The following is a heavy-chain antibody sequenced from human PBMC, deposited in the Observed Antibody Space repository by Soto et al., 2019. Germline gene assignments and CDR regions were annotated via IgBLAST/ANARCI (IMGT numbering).Heavy chain of an antibody. V-gene: IGHV3-9*01. CDR1: GFTFDDYA. Sequence: GGSLRLSCAASGFTFDDYAMHWVRQAPGKGLEWVSGISWNSGSIGYADSVKGRFTISRDNAKNSLYLQMNSLRAEDTALYYCAKDSTAAYYYYMDVWGKGTTVTVSS. CDR3: AKDSTAAYYYYMDV. CDR2: ISWNSGSI. J-gene: IGHJ6*03. D-gene: IGHD4-17*01.